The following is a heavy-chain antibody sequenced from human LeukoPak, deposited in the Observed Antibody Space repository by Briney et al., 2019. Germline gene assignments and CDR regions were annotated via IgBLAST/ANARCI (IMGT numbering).Heavy chain of an antibody. CDR3: ARGINWSFDS. J-gene: IGHJ4*02. V-gene: IGHV6-1*01. CDR2: TYYRSKWYN. D-gene: IGHD1-1*01. CDR1: GDSVSSNSAA. Sequence: SQTLSVTCAISGDSVSSNSAAWNWIRHSPSRGLEWLGRTYYRSKWYNNYAVSVKSRVNINPDTSKNQFSLQLNSVTPEDTAVYYCARGINWSFDSWGQGTLVTVSS.